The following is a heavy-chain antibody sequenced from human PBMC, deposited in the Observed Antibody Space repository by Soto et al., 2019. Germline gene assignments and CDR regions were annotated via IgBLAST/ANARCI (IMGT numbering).Heavy chain of an antibody. CDR1: GDSFSSYY. J-gene: IGHJ4*01. CDR2: IYYSGST. Sequence: QVQLQQSGPGLVKPSETLSLTCNVSGDSFSSYYWSWIRQPPGKGLEWIGYIYYSGSTNYNPSLKSRVTIPVDTSKNQFSLNLRSVTAADTAVYYCAREMLGAFDFWGHGTLVTVSS. V-gene: IGHV4-59*01. D-gene: IGHD3-16*01. CDR3: AREMLGAFDF.